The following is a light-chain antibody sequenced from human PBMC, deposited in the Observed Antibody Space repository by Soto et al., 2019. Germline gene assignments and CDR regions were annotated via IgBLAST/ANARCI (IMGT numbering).Light chain of an antibody. CDR3: SSYSTMGTYV. CDR2: EVS. CDR1: SSDVGRYDY. J-gene: IGLJ1*01. Sequence: QSVLTQPASVSGSPGQSITISCTGTSSDVGRYDYVSWYQQHPGRAPKLMVSEVSHRPSGVSNRFSGSKSGNTASLTISGLQAEDEADYYCSSYSTMGTYVFGAGTKATVL. V-gene: IGLV2-14*01.